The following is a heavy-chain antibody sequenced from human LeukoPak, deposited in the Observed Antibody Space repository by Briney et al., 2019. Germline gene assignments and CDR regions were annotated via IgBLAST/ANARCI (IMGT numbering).Heavy chain of an antibody. CDR2: ISGSGYYS. D-gene: IGHD1-1*01. CDR1: EFTFDNYA. V-gene: IGHV3-23*01. Sequence: PGGSLRLSCAASEFTFDNYAMSWVRQAPGKGLEWVSVISGSGYYSYYADSVKGRFTVSRDNSKTTLYLQMNSLRADDTAVYYCAKGGPTGSNYFDFGGRGTLVTVSS. CDR3: AKGGPTGSNYFDF. J-gene: IGHJ4*02.